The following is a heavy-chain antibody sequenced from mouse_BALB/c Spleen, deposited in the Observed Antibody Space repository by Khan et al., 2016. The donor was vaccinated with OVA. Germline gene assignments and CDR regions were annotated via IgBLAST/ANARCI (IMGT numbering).Heavy chain of an antibody. CDR2: IWSGGNT. Sequence: QVQLKESGPGLVQPSQSLSITCTVSGFSLTTYGVHWVRQSPGKGLEWLGLIWSGGNTDYNAAFISRLSISKDNSKSQAFFKMNSLQADDTAIYYCARNSYMYDFTYWGQGTLVTVSA. CDR1: GFSLTTYG. CDR3: ARNSYMYDFTY. J-gene: IGHJ3*01. D-gene: IGHD2-14*01. V-gene: IGHV2-4-1*01.